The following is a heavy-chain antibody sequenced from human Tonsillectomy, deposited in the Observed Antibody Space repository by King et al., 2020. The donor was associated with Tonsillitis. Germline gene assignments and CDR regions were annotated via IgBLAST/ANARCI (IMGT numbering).Heavy chain of an antibody. CDR1: GFTFSNFG. D-gene: IGHD5-18*01. Sequence: VQLVESGGGVVQPGGSLRLSCAASGFTFSNFGMHWVRQAPGKGLQWVAVISYDGSDKYDADSVRGRFTISRDNSKNTLYLQMNSLRPEDTAVYYCAKVASCHGYSEAFDIWGQGTLVTVSS. V-gene: IGHV3-30*18. CDR2: ISYDGSDK. CDR3: AKVASCHGYSEAFDI. J-gene: IGHJ3*02.